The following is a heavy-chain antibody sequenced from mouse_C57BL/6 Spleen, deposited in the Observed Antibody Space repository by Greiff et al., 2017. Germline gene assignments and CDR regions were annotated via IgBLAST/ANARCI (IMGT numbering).Heavy chain of an antibody. D-gene: IGHD1-1*01. V-gene: IGHV14-4*01. CDR3: TRVYGSSY. CDR1: GFNIKDDY. Sequence: VQLQQSGAELVRPGASVKLSCTASGFNIKDDYMHWVKQRPEQGLEWIGWIDPENGDTEYASKFQGKATITADTSSNTAYLQLSSLTSEDTAVYYCTRVYGSSYWGQGTLVIVSA. J-gene: IGHJ3*01. CDR2: IDPENGDT.